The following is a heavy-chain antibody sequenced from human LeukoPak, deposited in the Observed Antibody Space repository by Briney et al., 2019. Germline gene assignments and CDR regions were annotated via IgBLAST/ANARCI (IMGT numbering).Heavy chain of an antibody. V-gene: IGHV1-46*01. J-gene: IGHJ6*03. D-gene: IGHD1-1*01. CDR1: GYTFTGYY. CDR2: INPSGGST. CDR3: ARGRYNWNDGYFYYYMDV. Sequence: ASVKVSCKASGYTFTGYYMHWVRQAPGQGLEWMGIINPSGGSTTYAQKFQGRVTMTRDMSTSTVYMELSSLRSEDTAVYYCARGRYNWNDGYFYYYMDVWGEGTTVTVSS.